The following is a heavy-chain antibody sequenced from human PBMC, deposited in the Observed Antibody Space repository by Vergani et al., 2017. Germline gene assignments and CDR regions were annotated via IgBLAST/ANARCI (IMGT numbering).Heavy chain of an antibody. J-gene: IGHJ5*02. V-gene: IGHV3-33*01. D-gene: IGHD3-3*01. CDR3: AREQRITIFGVAKSNWFDP. CDR1: GFTFSSYG. Sequence: QVQLVESGGGVVQPGRSLRLSCAASGFTFSSYGMHWVRQAPGKGLEWVAVIWYDGSNKYYADSVKGRFTISRDNSKNTLYLQMNSLRAEDTAVYYCAREQRITIFGVAKSNWFDPWGQGTLVTVSS. CDR2: IWYDGSNK.